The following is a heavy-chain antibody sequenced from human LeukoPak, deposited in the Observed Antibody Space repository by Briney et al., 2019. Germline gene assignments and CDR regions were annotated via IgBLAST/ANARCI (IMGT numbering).Heavy chain of an antibody. CDR1: GFTVSSNY. J-gene: IGHJ4*02. Sequence: GGSLRLSCAASGFTVSSNYMSWVRQAPGKGLEWVSVIYSGGSTYYADSVKGRFTISRHKSKNTLYLQVNSLRAEDTAVYYCARGIAAAGIDYWGQGTLVTVSS. CDR2: IYSGGST. V-gene: IGHV3-53*04. D-gene: IGHD6-13*01. CDR3: ARGIAAAGIDY.